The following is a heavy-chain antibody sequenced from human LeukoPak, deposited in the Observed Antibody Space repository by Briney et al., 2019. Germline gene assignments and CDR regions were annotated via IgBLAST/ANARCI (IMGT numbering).Heavy chain of an antibody. D-gene: IGHD1-1*01. CDR1: GASISSSGYS. CDR3: ARGQLTSLDY. Sequence: SETLSLTCAVSGASISSSGYSWWWVRQPPGKGLEWIGYVYYSGTTYYNPSLNSRLTISADTSKNQFFLKLSSVTAADTAVYYCARGQLTSLDYWGQGTLVTVSS. CDR2: VYYSGTT. V-gene: IGHV4-30-4*07. J-gene: IGHJ4*02.